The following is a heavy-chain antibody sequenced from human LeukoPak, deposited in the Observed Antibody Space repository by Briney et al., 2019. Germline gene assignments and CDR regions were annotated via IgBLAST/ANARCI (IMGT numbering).Heavy chain of an antibody. Sequence: RGSLRLSCAASGFTVSSNYMSWVRQAPGKGLEWVSVIYSGGSTYYADSVKGRFTISRDNSKNTLYLQMNNLRAEDTAVYYCARDGGYGSYVSPSNWFFDLWGRGTLVTVSS. CDR3: ARDGGYGSYVSPSNWFFDL. V-gene: IGHV3-53*01. D-gene: IGHD1-26*01. J-gene: IGHJ2*01. CDR1: GFTVSSNY. CDR2: IYSGGST.